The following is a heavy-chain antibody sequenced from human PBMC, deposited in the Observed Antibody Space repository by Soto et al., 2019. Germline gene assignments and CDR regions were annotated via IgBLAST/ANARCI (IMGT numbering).Heavy chain of an antibody. Sequence: GSVKVSCKASGYTFSSYAMHWVRQAPGQRLEWMGWINAGNGDTKYSQKFQGRVTITRDTSASTVYMELSSLRSEDTAVYYCARAQGGYSGSYRFDYWGQGTLVTVSS. V-gene: IGHV1-3*01. J-gene: IGHJ4*02. CDR1: GYTFSSYA. CDR3: ARAQGGYSGSYRFDY. CDR2: INAGNGDT. D-gene: IGHD1-26*01.